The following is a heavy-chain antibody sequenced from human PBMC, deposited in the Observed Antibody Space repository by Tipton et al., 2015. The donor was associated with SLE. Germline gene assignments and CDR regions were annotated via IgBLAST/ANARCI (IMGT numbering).Heavy chain of an antibody. J-gene: IGHJ4*02. Sequence: QSGAEVKKPGASVKVSCKASGYTFITYDINWVRQAPGQGLEWMGWMNPYSGNTGYAQKFQGRVTMTRNMSISTAYMELSSLRSEDTAVYYCARFLQWFEDYWGQGTLVAVSS. CDR3: ARFLQWFEDY. V-gene: IGHV1-8*01. D-gene: IGHD3-3*01. CDR2: MNPYSGNT. CDR1: GYTFITYD.